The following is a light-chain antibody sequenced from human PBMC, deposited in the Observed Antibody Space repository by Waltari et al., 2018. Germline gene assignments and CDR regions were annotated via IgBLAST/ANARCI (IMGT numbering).Light chain of an antibody. Sequence: EIALTQSPDFQSVTPKQKVTITCRASHSIGSNLHWYQQKPDQSPKLLIKYASQASSGVPSRFSGSGSGTDFTLTIDSLETEDAAAYYCHQTSSFTRTFGQGTRLEIK. CDR3: HQTSSFTRT. CDR1: HSIGSN. CDR2: YAS. J-gene: IGKJ5*01. V-gene: IGKV6D-21*02.